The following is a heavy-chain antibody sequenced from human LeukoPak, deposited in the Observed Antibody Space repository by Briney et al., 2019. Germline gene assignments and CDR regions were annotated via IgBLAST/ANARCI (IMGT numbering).Heavy chain of an antibody. Sequence: SVKVSCKASGGTFSSYAISWVREAPGQGLEWMGGIIPIFGTANYAQKFQGRVTITTDESTSTAYMELSSLRSEDTAVYYCASGSSSSWSHYYYYYYMDVWGKGTTVTVSS. J-gene: IGHJ6*03. V-gene: IGHV1-69*05. D-gene: IGHD6-13*01. CDR2: IIPIFGTA. CDR3: ASGSSSSWSHYYYYYYMDV. CDR1: GGTFSSYA.